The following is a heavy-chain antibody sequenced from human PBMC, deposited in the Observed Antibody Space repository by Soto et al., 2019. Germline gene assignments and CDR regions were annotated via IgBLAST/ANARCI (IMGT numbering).Heavy chain of an antibody. CDR3: AKDSREHHYYYGMDV. D-gene: IGHD1-26*01. J-gene: IGHJ6*02. Sequence: PVGSLRLSCAASGFTFSSYAMSWVRQAPGKGLEWVSAISGSGGSTYYADSVKGRFTISRDNSKNTLYLQMNSLRAEDTAVYYCAKDSREHHYYYGMDVWGQGTTVTVSS. V-gene: IGHV3-23*01. CDR1: GFTFSSYA. CDR2: ISGSGGST.